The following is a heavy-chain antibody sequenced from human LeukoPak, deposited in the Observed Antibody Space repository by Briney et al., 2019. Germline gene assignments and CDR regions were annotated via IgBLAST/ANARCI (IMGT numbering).Heavy chain of an antibody. D-gene: IGHD1-26*01. CDR3: ARDGGSYNWFDP. CDR2: ISYDGSNK. CDR1: GFTFSSYA. V-gene: IGHV3-30*04. J-gene: IGHJ5*02. Sequence: GGSLRLSCAASGFTFSSYAMHWVRQAPGKGLEWVAVISYDGSNKYYADSVKGRFTISRDNAKNSLYLQMNSLRAEDTAVYYCARDGGSYNWFDPWGQGTLVTVSS.